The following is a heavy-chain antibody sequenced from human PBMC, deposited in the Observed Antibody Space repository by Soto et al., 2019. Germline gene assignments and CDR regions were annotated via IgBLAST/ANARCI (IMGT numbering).Heavy chain of an antibody. D-gene: IGHD3-22*01. CDR2: IYSGGST. CDR3: ARTVSSGYYLDY. CDR1: GFTVSTKY. J-gene: IGHJ4*02. Sequence: GGSLRLSCAASGFTVSTKYMSWVRQAPGKGLEWVSVIYSGGSTYYADSVKGRFTISRDNSKNTLYLQMNSLRAEDTAVYYCARTVSSGYYLDYWGQGTLDTVSS. V-gene: IGHV3-53*01.